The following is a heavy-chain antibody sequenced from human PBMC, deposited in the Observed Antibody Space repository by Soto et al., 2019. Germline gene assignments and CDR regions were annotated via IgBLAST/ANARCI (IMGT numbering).Heavy chain of an antibody. V-gene: IGHV3-21*01. D-gene: IGHD3-10*01. CDR3: GRGGCFGELFDY. Sequence: GGSLRLSCAASGFTFSTYTMNWVRQAPGKGLEWVSCMSSRNSYIDYADSVKGRFTISRDNAKNSLYLEMNSLKADDTAVYYCGRGGCFGELFDYWGQGTLVPVSS. CDR2: MSSRNSYI. CDR1: GFTFSTYT. J-gene: IGHJ4*02.